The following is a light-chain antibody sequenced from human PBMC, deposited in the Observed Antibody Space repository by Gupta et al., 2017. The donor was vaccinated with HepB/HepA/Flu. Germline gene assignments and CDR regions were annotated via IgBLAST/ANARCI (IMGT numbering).Light chain of an antibody. CDR1: SSNIGAGYD. CDR2: GNS. CDR3: QSYDSSLSGSV. V-gene: IGLV1-40*01. Sequence: QSVLTQPPSVSGAPGQRVTIPCTGSSSNIGAGYDVHWYQQLPGTAPKLPIYGNSNRPSGVPDQFSGSKSGTSASLAITGLQAEDEADYYCQSYDSSLSGSVFGGGTKLTVL. J-gene: IGLJ2*01.